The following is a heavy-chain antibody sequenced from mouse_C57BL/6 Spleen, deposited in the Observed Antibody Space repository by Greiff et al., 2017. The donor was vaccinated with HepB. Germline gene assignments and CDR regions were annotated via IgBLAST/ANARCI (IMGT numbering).Heavy chain of an antibody. CDR2: INPSNGGT. V-gene: IGHV1-53*01. Sequence: QVQLQQPGTELVKPGASVKLSCKASGYTFTSYWMHWVKQRPGQGLEWIGNINPSNGGTNYNEKLKSKATLTVDKSSSTAYMQLSSLTSEDSAVYYCAAYYYGSSWDYAMDYWGQGTSVTVSS. D-gene: IGHD1-1*01. CDR3: AAYYYGSSWDYAMDY. CDR1: GYTFTSYW. J-gene: IGHJ4*01.